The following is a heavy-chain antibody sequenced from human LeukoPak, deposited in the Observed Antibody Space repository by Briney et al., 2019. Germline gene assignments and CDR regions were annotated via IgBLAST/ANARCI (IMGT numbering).Heavy chain of an antibody. D-gene: IGHD6-19*01. CDR2: IYNGGST. V-gene: IGHV3-66*01. CDR1: GFTVSSNY. Sequence: GGSLRLSCAASGFTVSSNYMSWVRQAPGQGLEWVSIIYNGGSTYYADSVKGRFTISRDNFKNTLFLQMNSLRAEDTAVYFCVPNSGWYYWGQGAPVTVSS. CDR3: VPNSGWYY. J-gene: IGHJ4*02.